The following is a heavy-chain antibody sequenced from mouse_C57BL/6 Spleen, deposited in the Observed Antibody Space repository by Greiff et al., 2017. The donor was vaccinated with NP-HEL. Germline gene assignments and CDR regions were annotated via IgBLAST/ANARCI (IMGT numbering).Heavy chain of an antibody. J-gene: IGHJ4*01. CDR2: IYPGDGDT. V-gene: IGHV1-82*01. CDR1: GYAFSSSW. CDR3: ALDYYGSSFLYYYAMDY. D-gene: IGHD1-1*01. Sequence: QVQLQQSGPELVKPGASVKISCKASGYAFSSSWMNWVKQRPGKGLEWIGRIYPGDGDTNYNGKFKGKATLTADKSSSTAYMQLSSLTSEDSAVYFCALDYYGSSFLYYYAMDYWGQGTSVTVSS.